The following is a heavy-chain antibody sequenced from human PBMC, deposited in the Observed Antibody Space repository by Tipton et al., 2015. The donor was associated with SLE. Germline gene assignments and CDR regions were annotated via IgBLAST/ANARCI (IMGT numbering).Heavy chain of an antibody. CDR3: ASLAGTYSSYFRDY. J-gene: IGHJ4*02. Sequence: TLSLTCFVSGDSITSDIYYWGWIRQPPGKGLEWIGSVYDSGTTHYNPSLKSRVTMSLDKSQNQFSLKLTSVTAADTAVYYCASLAGTYSSYFRDYWGRGALVSVSS. CDR1: GDSITSDIYY. D-gene: IGHD1-26*01. CDR2: VYDSGTT. V-gene: IGHV4-39*07.